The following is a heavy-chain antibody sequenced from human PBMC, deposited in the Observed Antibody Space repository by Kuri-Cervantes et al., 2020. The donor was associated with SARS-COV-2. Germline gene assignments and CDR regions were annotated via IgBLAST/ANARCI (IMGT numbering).Heavy chain of an antibody. V-gene: IGHV4-39*07. J-gene: IGHJ5*02. CDR2: IYYSGST. D-gene: IGHD2-2*01. CDR1: GGSISSSSYY. Sequence: SETLSLTCTVSGGSISSSSYYWGWIRQPPGKGLEWIGSIYYSGSTNCNPSLKSRVTISVDTSKNQFSLKLSSVTAADTAVYYCARSSGDIVVVPVFDPWGQGTLVTVSS. CDR3: ARSSGDIVVVPVFDP.